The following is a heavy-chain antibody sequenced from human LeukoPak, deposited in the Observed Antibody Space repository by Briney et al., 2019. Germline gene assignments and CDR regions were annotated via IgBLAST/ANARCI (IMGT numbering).Heavy chain of an antibody. V-gene: IGHV1-8*01. D-gene: IGHD6-13*01. CDR1: GYTFTGYD. CDR2: MNPNSNST. Sequence: ASVKVSCKASGYTFTGYDINWVRQAPGQGPEWMGWMNPNSNSTDCAQRFQGRVTMTRNTAVSTAYMELTSLTSEDTAVYYCARTPPYIYSSSMTDAFDIWGQGTMVTVSS. CDR3: ARTPPYIYSSSMTDAFDI. J-gene: IGHJ3*02.